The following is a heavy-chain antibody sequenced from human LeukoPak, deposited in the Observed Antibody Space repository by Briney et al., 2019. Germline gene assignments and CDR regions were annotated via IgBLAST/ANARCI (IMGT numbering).Heavy chain of an antibody. CDR2: IYYSGST. Sequence: SETLSLTCTVSGGSISSYYWSWIRQPPGKGLEWIGYIYYSGSTNYNPSLKSRVTMSVDTSKNQFSLKLSSVTAADTAVYYCARSRVVPAAAAAFDIWGQGTMVTVSS. V-gene: IGHV4-59*08. D-gene: IGHD2-2*01. CDR1: GGSISSYY. CDR3: ARSRVVPAAAAAFDI. J-gene: IGHJ3*02.